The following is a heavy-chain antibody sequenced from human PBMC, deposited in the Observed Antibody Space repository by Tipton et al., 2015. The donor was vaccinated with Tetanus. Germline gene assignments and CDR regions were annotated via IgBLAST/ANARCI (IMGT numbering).Heavy chain of an antibody. J-gene: IGHJ4*02. D-gene: IGHD2-8*01. CDR1: GYIFNNYW. V-gene: IGHV5-51*01. Sequence: VQLVQSGGEVKKPGESLKISCKGSGYIFNNYWIGWVRQMPGKGLEWMGIIYPGDSDTRYSPSFQGQFTISVDKSIYTAYLQWSSLKASDTSMFYCARAHCTDGVCNFDFWGQGALVTFAS. CDR2: IYPGDSDT. CDR3: ARAHCTDGVCNFDF.